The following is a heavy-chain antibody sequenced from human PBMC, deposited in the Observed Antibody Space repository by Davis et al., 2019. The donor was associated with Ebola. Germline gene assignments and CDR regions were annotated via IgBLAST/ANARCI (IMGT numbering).Heavy chain of an antibody. J-gene: IGHJ4*02. CDR1: GYTFTSYG. CDR2: ISAYNGNT. CDR3: ARDVPRVFIAARPYYFDY. V-gene: IGHV1-18*01. D-gene: IGHD6-6*01. Sequence: ASVKVSCKASGYTFTSYGISWVRQAPGQGLEWMGWISAYNGNTNYAQKLQGRVTMTTDTSTSTAYMELRSLRSDDTAVYYCARDVPRVFIAARPYYFDYWGQGTLVTVSS.